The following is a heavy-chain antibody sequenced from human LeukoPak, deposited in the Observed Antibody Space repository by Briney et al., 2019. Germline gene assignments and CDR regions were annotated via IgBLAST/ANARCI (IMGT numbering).Heavy chain of an antibody. CDR2: ISTTSSTI. CDR1: GFSLSSYS. D-gene: IGHD1-1*01. J-gene: IGHJ5*02. CDR3: ARERTTGTTANWFDP. V-gene: IGHV3-48*01. Sequence: PGGSLRLSCAASGFSLSSYSMNWVRQAPGKGLEWVSFISTTSSTIYYADSVKGRFTISRDNAKNSLYLQMNSLRAEDTAVYYCARERTTGTTANWFDPWGQGTLVTVSS.